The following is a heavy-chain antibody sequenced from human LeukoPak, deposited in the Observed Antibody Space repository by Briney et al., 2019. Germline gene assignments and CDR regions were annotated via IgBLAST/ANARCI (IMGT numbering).Heavy chain of an antibody. CDR3: ARGPLWFGELPINAFDI. Sequence: GASVKVSCKASGYTFTGYYMHWVRQAPGQGLEWMGWINPNSGGTNYAQKFQGWVTMTRDTSISTAYMELSRLRSDDTAVYYCARGPLWFGELPINAFDIWGQGTMVTVSS. CDR1: GYTFTGYY. D-gene: IGHD3-10*01. CDR2: INPNSGGT. V-gene: IGHV1-2*04. J-gene: IGHJ3*02.